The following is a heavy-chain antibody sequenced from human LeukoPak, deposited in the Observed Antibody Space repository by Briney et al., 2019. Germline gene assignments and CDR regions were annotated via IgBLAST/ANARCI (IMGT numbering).Heavy chain of an antibody. CDR2: ISGSDGST. CDR3: AKSDWFDLIIYFDY. CDR1: RFTFSSYA. V-gene: IGHV3-23*01. J-gene: IGHJ4*02. Sequence: GGSLRLSCAASRFTFSSYAMSWVRQAPGKGLEWVSAISGSDGSTYYADSVKGRFTISRDKSKNTLYLQMNSLRAEDTAVYYCAKSDWFDLIIYFDYWGQGALVTVSS. D-gene: IGHD3-9*01.